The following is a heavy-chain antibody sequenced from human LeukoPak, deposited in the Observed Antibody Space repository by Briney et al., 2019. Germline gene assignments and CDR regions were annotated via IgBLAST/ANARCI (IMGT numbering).Heavy chain of an antibody. D-gene: IGHD1-14*01. CDR1: GGTFSSYA. J-gene: IGHJ5*02. Sequence: ASVKVSCKASGGTFSSYAISWVRQAPGQGLEWMGGIIPIFGTANYAQKFQGRVTMTRNTSISTAYMELSSLRSEDTAVYYCARGPRKSWFDPWGQGTLVTVSS. CDR2: IIPIFGTA. CDR3: ARGPRKSWFDP. V-gene: IGHV1-69*05.